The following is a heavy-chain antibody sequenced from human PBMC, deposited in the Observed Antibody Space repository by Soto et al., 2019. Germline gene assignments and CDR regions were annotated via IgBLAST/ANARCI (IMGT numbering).Heavy chain of an antibody. CDR1: GYTFTSYG. D-gene: IGHD1-26*01. Sequence: GASVKISCKASGYTFTSYGISWVRQAPGQGLEWMGWISAYNGNTNYAQKLQGRVTMTTDTSTSTAYMELRSLRSDDTAVYYCARDVKSLGSYYGSYWGQGTLVTVSS. CDR3: ARDVKSLGSYYGSY. CDR2: ISAYNGNT. J-gene: IGHJ4*02. V-gene: IGHV1-18*01.